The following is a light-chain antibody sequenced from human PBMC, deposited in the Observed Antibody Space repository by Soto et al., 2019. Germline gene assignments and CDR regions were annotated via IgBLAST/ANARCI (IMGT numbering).Light chain of an antibody. CDR2: DVS. J-gene: IGKJ1*01. CDR3: QHYGISPT. CDR1: HSVSSNY. V-gene: IGKV3-20*01. Sequence: EILLTQSPGTLSLSPGERATLSCRSSHSVSSNYLAWYQQKPGQAPRLLIYDVSNRATGMPYGFSGSLSGTDFALTISRLERVDFAGYYCQHYGISPTFGQGTKVEIK.